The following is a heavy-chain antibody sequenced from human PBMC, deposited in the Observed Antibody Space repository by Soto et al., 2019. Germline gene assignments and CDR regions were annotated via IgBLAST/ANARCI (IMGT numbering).Heavy chain of an antibody. J-gene: IGHJ6*02. D-gene: IGHD6-19*01. CDR2: IYYSGST. CDR3: ASQFIAVAGTFYGMDV. CDR1: GGSISSSSYY. Sequence: QLQLQESGPGLVKPSETLSLTCTVSGGSISSSSYYWGWIRQPPGKGLEWIGSIYYSGSTYYNPSLKSRVTIAVDTSKNQFSLKLSSVPAADTAVYYCASQFIAVAGTFYGMDVWGQGTTVTVSS. V-gene: IGHV4-39*01.